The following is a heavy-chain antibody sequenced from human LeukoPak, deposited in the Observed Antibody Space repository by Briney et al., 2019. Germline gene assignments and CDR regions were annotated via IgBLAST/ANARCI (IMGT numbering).Heavy chain of an antibody. Sequence: GGSLRLSCAASGFTFSTYWMHWVRQAPGKGLVWVSRINSDGSSTYYADSVKGRFTISRDNSKSTLYLQMNSLRAEDTAVYYCARYYSGSYYYFDYWGQGTLVTVSS. J-gene: IGHJ4*02. CDR2: INSDGSST. CDR3: ARYYSGSYYYFDY. D-gene: IGHD1-26*01. V-gene: IGHV3-74*01. CDR1: GFTFSTYW.